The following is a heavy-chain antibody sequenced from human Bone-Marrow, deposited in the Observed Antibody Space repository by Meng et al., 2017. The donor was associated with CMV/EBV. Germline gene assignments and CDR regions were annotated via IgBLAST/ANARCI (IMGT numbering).Heavy chain of an antibody. CDR1: GFTFSSYG. CDR2: IRYDGSNK. V-gene: IGHV3-30*02. J-gene: IGHJ4*02. D-gene: IGHD5-18*01. CDR3: AKLSGYSFQDYFDY. Sequence: GGSLRLSCAASGFTFSSYGMHWVRQAPGKGLEWVAFIRYDGSNKYYADSVTGRFTISRDNSKNTLYLQMNSLRAEDTAVYYCAKLSGYSFQDYFDYWGLGTLVTVSS.